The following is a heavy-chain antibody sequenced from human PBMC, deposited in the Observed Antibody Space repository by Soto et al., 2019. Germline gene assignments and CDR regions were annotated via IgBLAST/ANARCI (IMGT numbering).Heavy chain of an antibody. Sequence: PGGSLRLSCAASGFTFSSYEMNWVRQAPGKGLEWVSYISSSGSTIYYADSVKGRFTISRDNAKNSLYLQMNSLRAEDTAVYYCARGRHYYDSSAYPPAVDYWGQGTLVTVSS. CDR1: GFTFSSYE. V-gene: IGHV3-48*03. CDR3: ARGRHYYDSSAYPPAVDY. D-gene: IGHD3-22*01. J-gene: IGHJ4*02. CDR2: ISSSGSTI.